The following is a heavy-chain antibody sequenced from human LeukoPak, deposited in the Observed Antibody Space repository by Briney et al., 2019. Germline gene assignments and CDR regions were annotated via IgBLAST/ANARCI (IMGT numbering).Heavy chain of an antibody. D-gene: IGHD3-3*01. CDR3: ARAFTIFGVVTYFDY. CDR2: INWNGGST. J-gene: IGHJ4*02. Sequence: GGSLRLSCAASGFTFSNVWMSWVRQAPGKGLEWVSGINWNGGSTGYADSVKGRFTISRDNAKNPLYLQMNSLRAEDTALYHCARAFTIFGVVTYFDYWGQGTLVTVSS. V-gene: IGHV3-20*01. CDR1: GFTFSNVW.